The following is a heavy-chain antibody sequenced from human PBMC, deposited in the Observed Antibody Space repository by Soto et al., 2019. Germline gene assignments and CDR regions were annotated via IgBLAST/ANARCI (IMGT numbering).Heavy chain of an antibody. V-gene: IGHV4-31*03. Sequence: QVQLQESGPGLVKPSQTLSLTCTVSGGSISSGGYYWSWIRQHPGKGLEWIGYIYYSGSTYYNPSLQRRVSMSVDTSKNQFSLKLSSVTAADTAVYYCARYPLTSRGLDYYYYMDVWGKGTTVTVSS. CDR2: IYYSGST. D-gene: IGHD5-12*01. CDR3: ARYPLTSRGLDYYYYMDV. CDR1: GGSISSGGYY. J-gene: IGHJ6*03.